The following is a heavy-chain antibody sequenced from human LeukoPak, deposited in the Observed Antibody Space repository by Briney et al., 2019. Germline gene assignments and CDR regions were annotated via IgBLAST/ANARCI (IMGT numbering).Heavy chain of an antibody. J-gene: IGHJ4*02. CDR1: GYTFTSYD. V-gene: IGHV1-46*01. CDR3: AREKESSSWYEVGDY. D-gene: IGHD6-13*01. CDR2: INPSGGST. Sequence: ASVKVSCKASGYTFTSYDINWVRQATGRGLEWMGIINPSGGSTSYAQKFQGRVTMTRDTSTSTVYMELSSLRSEDTAVYYCAREKESSSWYEVGDYWGQGTLVTVSS.